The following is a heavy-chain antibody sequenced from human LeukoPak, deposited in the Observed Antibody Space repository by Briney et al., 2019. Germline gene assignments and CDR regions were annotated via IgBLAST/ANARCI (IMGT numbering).Heavy chain of an antibody. Sequence: ASVKVSCKVSGYTLTELSMHWVRQAPGKGLEWMGGFDHEDGETIYAQKFQGRVTMTEDTSTDTAYMELSSLRSEDTAVYYCATDPPKTMRVVKLDYYYGMDVWGQGTTVTVSS. CDR1: GYTLTELS. J-gene: IGHJ6*02. V-gene: IGHV1-24*01. D-gene: IGHD3-3*01. CDR2: FDHEDGET. CDR3: ATDPPKTMRVVKLDYYYGMDV.